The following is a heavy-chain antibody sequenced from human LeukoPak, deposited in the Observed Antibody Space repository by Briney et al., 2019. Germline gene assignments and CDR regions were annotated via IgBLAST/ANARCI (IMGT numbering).Heavy chain of an antibody. CDR2: ISGSGGST. D-gene: IGHD3-16*01. CDR1: GFTFSSYA. J-gene: IGHJ4*02. CDR3: AKGYYDYVWGSYYFDY. V-gene: IGHV3-23*01. Sequence: GGSLRLSCTASGFTFSSYAMSWVRQAPGKGLEWVSAISGSGGSTYYADSVKGRFTISRDTSRDTLYLQMNSLRAEDTAVYYCAKGYYDYVWGSYYFDYWGQGTLVTVSS.